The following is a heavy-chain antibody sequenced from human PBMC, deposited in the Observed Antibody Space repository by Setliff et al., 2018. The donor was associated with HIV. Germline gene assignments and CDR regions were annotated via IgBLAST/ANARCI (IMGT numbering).Heavy chain of an antibody. V-gene: IGHV4-59*11. J-gene: IGHJ4*02. Sequence: SETLSLTCTVSGPSINIHYWSWIRQSPGKAFEWIGYIYSTGSTNYNPSLQSRVTISVVASRNQFSLKVTSVTAADTAVYYCAKGAGFYGDYTFDHWGQGRQVTVSS. D-gene: IGHD4-17*01. CDR1: GPSINIHY. CDR3: AKGAGFYGDYTFDH. CDR2: IYSTGST.